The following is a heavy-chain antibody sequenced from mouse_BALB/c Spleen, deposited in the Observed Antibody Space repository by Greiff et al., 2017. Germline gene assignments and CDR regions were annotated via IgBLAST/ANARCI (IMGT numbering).Heavy chain of an antibody. CDR1: GFTFPASY. J-gene: IGHJ4*01. CDR3: AREESISIYDGYGY. Sequence: EVQGVESGGGLVQPGGSLRLSCATSGFTFPASYFSWVRQPPGKALEWLGFFRNKDNGYTTEYSATVKGRFTITRDNSQSILDLQMNTLRAEDSATYYCAREESISIYDGYGYWGQGTSVTVSS. CDR2: FRNKDNGYTT. V-gene: IGHV7-3*02. D-gene: IGHD2-3*01.